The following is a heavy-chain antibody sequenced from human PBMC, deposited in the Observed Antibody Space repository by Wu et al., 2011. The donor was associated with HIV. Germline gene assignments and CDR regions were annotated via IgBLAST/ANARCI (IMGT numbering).Heavy chain of an antibody. V-gene: IGHV1-69*05. D-gene: IGHD6-13*01. CDR3: ARASSSWYYYYGMDV. CDR1: GGTFSSYV. CDR2: IIPIFGTA. Sequence: QVQLVQSGAEVKKPGSSVKVSCKASGGTFSSYVISWVRKAPGQGLEWMGGIIPIFGTANYAQKFQGILTITPDESTSTAYMELSSLRSEDTAVYYCARASSSWYYYYGMDVWGQGTAVTVSS. J-gene: IGHJ6*02.